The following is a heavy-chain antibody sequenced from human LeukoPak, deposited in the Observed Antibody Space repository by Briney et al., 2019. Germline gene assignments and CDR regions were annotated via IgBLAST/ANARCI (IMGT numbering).Heavy chain of an antibody. CDR1: CGFISNGGYY. Sequence: SEPMTLTCTVSCGFISNGGYYGRWIPRKPGKGLERIEYSYYNSSTYYNPYRKSRVTISVDTSKTHFSLRRRNVTAADTAVYYSANFHIPTYYYDRSGYSRGSTSADYWGQGTLVTVSS. V-gene: IGHV4-31*03. J-gene: IGHJ4*02. D-gene: IGHD3-22*01. CDR2: SYYNSST. CDR3: ANFHIPTYYYDRSGYSRGSTSADY.